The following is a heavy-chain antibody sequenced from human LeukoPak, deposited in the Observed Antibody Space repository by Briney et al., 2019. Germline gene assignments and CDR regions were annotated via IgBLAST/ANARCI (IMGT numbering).Heavy chain of an antibody. CDR1: GFTFIIYA. CDR2: ISGSSGST. Sequence: GGSLRLSCAASGFTFIIYAMSWVRQAPGKGLEWVSGISGSSGSTYYADSVKGRFTISRDNSKNTLYLQMNSLRAEDTAVYYCAKAGCGGDCLDYWGQGTLVTVSS. CDR3: AKAGCGGDCLDY. D-gene: IGHD2-21*02. J-gene: IGHJ4*02. V-gene: IGHV3-23*01.